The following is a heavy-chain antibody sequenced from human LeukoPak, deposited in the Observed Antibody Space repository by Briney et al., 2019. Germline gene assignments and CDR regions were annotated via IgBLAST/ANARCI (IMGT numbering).Heavy chain of an antibody. V-gene: IGHV3-53*01. D-gene: IGHD5-18*01. J-gene: IGHJ4*02. Sequence: GGSLRLSCAASGFTVSSNYMSWDRQAPGKGLEWVSVIYSGGSTYYADSVKGRFTISRDNSKNTLYLQMNSLRAEDTAVYYCARVNVDTAMNFDYWGQGTLVTVSS. CDR1: GFTVSSNY. CDR2: IYSGGST. CDR3: ARVNVDTAMNFDY.